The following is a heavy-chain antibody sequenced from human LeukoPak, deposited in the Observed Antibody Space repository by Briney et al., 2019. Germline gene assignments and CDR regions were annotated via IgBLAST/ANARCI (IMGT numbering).Heavy chain of an antibody. Sequence: ASVKVSCKASGYTFTSYAMNWVRQAPGQGLEWMGWINPNSGGTNYAQKFQGRVTMTRDTSISTAYMELSRLRSDDTAVYYCASASTPRGGYYYYYYMDVWGKGTTVTVSS. J-gene: IGHJ6*03. D-gene: IGHD5/OR15-5a*01. CDR3: ASASTPRGGYYYYYYMDV. V-gene: IGHV1-2*02. CDR1: GYTFTSYA. CDR2: INPNSGGT.